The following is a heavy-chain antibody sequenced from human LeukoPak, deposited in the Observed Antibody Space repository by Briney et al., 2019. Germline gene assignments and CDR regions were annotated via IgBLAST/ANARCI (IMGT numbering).Heavy chain of an antibody. CDR1: GFTFSTYS. CDR3: ARRSEFGVLYYMDV. CDR2: ISASSGTT. J-gene: IGHJ6*03. Sequence: GGSLRLSCAASGFTFSTYSMNWVRQAPGKGLEWVSYISASSGTTYYADSVKGRSTISRDNAKNSLYLQMNSLRAEDTAVYYCARRSEFGVLYYMDVWGKGTTVTVSS. V-gene: IGHV3-48*01. D-gene: IGHD3-16*01.